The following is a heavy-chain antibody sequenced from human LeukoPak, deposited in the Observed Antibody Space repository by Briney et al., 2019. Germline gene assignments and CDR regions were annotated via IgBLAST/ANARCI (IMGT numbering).Heavy chain of an antibody. J-gene: IGHJ4*02. CDR1: GASITSSSYY. Sequence: SETLSLTCTVSGASITSSSYYWGWIRQAPGKGLEWIGNMDYSGTTYYSPYLNSRVIISVDTSKNKFSLELKSVTAADTAVYYCATMVHNFDDVWGSYRSTGFDYWGQGALVTVSS. CDR2: MDYSGTT. V-gene: IGHV4-39*01. D-gene: IGHD3-16*02. CDR3: ATMVHNFDDVWGSYRSTGFDY.